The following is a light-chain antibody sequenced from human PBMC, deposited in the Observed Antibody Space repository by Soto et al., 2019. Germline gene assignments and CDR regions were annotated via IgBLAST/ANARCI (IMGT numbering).Light chain of an antibody. Sequence: QSVLTQPASVSGSPGQSITISCTGASSDVGTYNLVSWYQQFPGKAPKLMIYEGTKRPSGVSNRFSGSKSGNTASLTISGLQAEDEADYYCCSYAGSTTPYVFGTGTQLTVL. CDR2: EGT. J-gene: IGLJ1*01. V-gene: IGLV2-23*01. CDR3: CSYAGSTTPYV. CDR1: SSDVGTYNL.